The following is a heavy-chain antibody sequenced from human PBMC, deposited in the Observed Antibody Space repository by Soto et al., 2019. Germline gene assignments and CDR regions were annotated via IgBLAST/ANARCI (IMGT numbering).Heavy chain of an antibody. V-gene: IGHV4-39*01. J-gene: IGHJ4*02. Sequence: GSLSLTCTVSGGPISSSTYYWGWIRQPPGKGLEWIGSVYYSGSTYYNPSLKSRVTISVDTSNNQFSLKLNSVTAADTAVYYCARRQYYYDSSGYTLDYWGQGTLVTVSS. CDR3: ARRQYYYDSSGYTLDY. D-gene: IGHD3-22*01. CDR2: VYYSGST. CDR1: GGPISSSTYY.